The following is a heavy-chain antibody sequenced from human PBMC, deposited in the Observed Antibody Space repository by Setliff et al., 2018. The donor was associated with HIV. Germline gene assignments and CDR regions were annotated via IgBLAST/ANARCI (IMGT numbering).Heavy chain of an antibody. Sequence: VASVKVSCKASGYTFIDKYMHWVRQAPGKGLHWMGRIDPENDETKYSQKFQVRFTMTADRSTDTAYMELSGLRSEDTTIYYCVLYSTGASRFDYWGQGTQVTVSS. D-gene: IGHD2-8*01. CDR3: VLYSTGASRFDY. J-gene: IGHJ4*02. CDR2: IDPENDET. V-gene: IGHV1-69-2*01. CDR1: GYTFIDKY.